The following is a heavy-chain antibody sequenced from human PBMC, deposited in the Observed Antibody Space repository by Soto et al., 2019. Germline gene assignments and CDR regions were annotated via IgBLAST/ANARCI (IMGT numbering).Heavy chain of an antibody. D-gene: IGHD1-7*01. CDR1: GYTFTGYY. CDR3: ARVASGTGTPYYFDY. V-gene: IGHV1-2*04. Sequence: VASVKVSCKASGYTFTGYYMHWVRQAPGQGLEWMGWINPNSGGTNYAQKFQGWVTMTRDTSISTAYMELSRLRSDDTAVYYCARVASGTGTPYYFDYWGQGTLVTVSS. J-gene: IGHJ4*02. CDR2: INPNSGGT.